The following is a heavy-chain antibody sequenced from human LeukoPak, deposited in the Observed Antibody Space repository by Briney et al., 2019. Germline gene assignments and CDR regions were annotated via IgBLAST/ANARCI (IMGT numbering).Heavy chain of an antibody. D-gene: IGHD6-13*01. Sequence: SETLSLTCAVSGGSISSSNWWSWVRQPPGKGLEWIGEIYHSGSTNYNPSLKNRVTISVDKSKNQFSLKLSSVTAADTAVYYCARVGGYSSSRSDYWGQGTLVTVSS. CDR2: IYHSGST. V-gene: IGHV4-4*02. CDR3: ARVGGYSSSRSDY. J-gene: IGHJ4*02. CDR1: GGSISSSNW.